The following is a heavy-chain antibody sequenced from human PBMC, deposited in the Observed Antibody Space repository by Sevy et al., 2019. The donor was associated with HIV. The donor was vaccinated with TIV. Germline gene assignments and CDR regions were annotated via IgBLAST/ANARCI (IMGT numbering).Heavy chain of an antibody. D-gene: IGHD3-10*01. CDR1: GFTVSSNY. CDR3: ARGVSGPNYYGSGSYLHYFDY. J-gene: IGHJ4*02. Sequence: GGSLRLSCAASGFTVSSNYMSWVRQAPGKGLEWVSVIYSGGSTYYADSVKGRFTISRDNSKNTLYLQMNSLGAEDTAVYYCARGVSGPNYYGSGSYLHYFDYWGQGTLVTVSS. V-gene: IGHV3-53*01. CDR2: IYSGGST.